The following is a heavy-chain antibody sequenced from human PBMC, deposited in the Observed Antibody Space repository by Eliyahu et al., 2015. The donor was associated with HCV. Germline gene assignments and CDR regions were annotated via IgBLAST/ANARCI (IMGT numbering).Heavy chain of an antibody. J-gene: IGHJ4*02. CDR2: ISSSSNYI. CDR3: ARDETSYDILTAYYPGYFDY. CDR1: GFTFXGXX. D-gene: IGHD3-9*01. Sequence: EVQLVESGGGLVRPGGSLRLSCXASGFTFXGXXMNWVRQAPGKGLEWVSSISSSSNYIYYADSMKGRFTISRDNAKNSLYLQMNSLRAEDTAVYFCARDETSYDILTAYYPGYFDYWGQGTLVTVSS. V-gene: IGHV3-21*01.